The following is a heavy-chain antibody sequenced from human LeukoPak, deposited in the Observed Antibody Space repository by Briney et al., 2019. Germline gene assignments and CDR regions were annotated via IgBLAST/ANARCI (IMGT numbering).Heavy chain of an antibody. CDR2: IIPIFGTA. J-gene: IGHJ5*02. CDR1: GGTFSSYA. CDR3: ARSLLIAAAGTGMFDP. V-gene: IGHV1-69*05. D-gene: IGHD6-13*01. Sequence: GASVKVSCKASGGTFSSYAISWVRQAPGQGLEWMGGIIPIFGTANYAQKFQGRVTITTDVSTSTAYMELSSLRSEDTAVYYCARSLLIAAAGTGMFDPWGQGTLVTVSS.